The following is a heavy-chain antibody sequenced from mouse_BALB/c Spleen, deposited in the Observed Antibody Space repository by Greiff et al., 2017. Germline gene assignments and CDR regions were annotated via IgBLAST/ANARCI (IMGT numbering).Heavy chain of an antibody. CDR1: GFTFSSYA. V-gene: IGHV5-9-4*01. D-gene: IGHD2-14*01. J-gene: IGHJ3*01. Sequence: DVKLVESGGGLVKPGGSLKLSCAASGFTFSSYAMSWVRQSPEKRLEWVAEISSGGSYTYYPDTVTGRFTISRDNAKNTLYLEMSSLRSEDTAMYYCAREDYRYDEGLTWFAYWGQGTLVTVSA. CDR3: AREDYRYDEGLTWFAY. CDR2: ISSGGSYT.